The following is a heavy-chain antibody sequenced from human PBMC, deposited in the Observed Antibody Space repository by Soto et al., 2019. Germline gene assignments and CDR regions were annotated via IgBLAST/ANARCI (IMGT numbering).Heavy chain of an antibody. J-gene: IGHJ4*02. CDR3: AKDITMITFGGAHLFDY. CDR2: ISWNGGRI. Sequence: GGSLRLSFSASGFTLDDYAMHWARQVPGKGLGWASGISWNGGRIGYADSVKGRFVMSRDKAKNSLYLQMNSLRAEETALYYCAKDITMITFGGAHLFDYWGQGTLVTVSS. CDR1: GFTLDDYA. V-gene: IGHV3-9*01. D-gene: IGHD3-16*01.